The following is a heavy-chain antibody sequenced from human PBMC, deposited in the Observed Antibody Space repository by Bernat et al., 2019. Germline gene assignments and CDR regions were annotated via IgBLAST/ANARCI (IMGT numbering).Heavy chain of an antibody. CDR2: IITIFGTA. D-gene: IGHD6-6*01. Sequence: QVQLVQSGAEVKKPGSSVKVSCKASGGTFSSYAISWVRQAPGQGLEWMGGIITIFGTANYAQKFQGTVTITADKSTSTAYMELSSLRSEDTAVYYCARCIAARSVWYFDLWGRGTLVTVSS. J-gene: IGHJ2*01. V-gene: IGHV1-69*14. CDR1: GGTFSSYA. CDR3: ARCIAARSVWYFDL.